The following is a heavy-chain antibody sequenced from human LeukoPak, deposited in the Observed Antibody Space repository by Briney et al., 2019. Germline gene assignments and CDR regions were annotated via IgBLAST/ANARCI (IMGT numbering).Heavy chain of an antibody. CDR2: INHSGST. CDR3: ARGRRTYGLGY. CDR1: GGSISTYY. V-gene: IGHV4-34*01. Sequence: SETLSLTCTVSGGSISTYYWSWIRQPPGKGLEWIGEINHSGSTNYNPSLKSRVTISVDTSKNQFSLKLSSVTAADTAVYYCARGRRTYGLGYWGQGTLVTVSS. J-gene: IGHJ4*02. D-gene: IGHD2-8*01.